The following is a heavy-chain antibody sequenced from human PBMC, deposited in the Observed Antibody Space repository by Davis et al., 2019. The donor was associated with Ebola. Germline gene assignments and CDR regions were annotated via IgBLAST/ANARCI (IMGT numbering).Heavy chain of an antibody. D-gene: IGHD6-13*01. Sequence: GESLKISCAASGFTFSDYYMSWIRQAPGKGLEWVSYISGTSSDTSYADSVKGRFTISRDNAKNSLYLQMNSLRAEDTAVYYCATLAAADPGYYYYYGMDVWGQGTTVTVSS. V-gene: IGHV3-11*06. CDR1: GFTFSDYY. J-gene: IGHJ6*02. CDR3: ATLAAADPGYYYYYGMDV. CDR2: ISGTSSDT.